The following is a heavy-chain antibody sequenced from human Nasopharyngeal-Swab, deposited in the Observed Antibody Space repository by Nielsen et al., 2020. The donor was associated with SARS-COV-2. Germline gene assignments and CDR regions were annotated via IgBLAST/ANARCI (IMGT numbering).Heavy chain of an antibody. CDR3: ARLQWLDTGIDAFDI. J-gene: IGHJ3*02. V-gene: IGHV3-21*01. D-gene: IGHD6-19*01. CDR2: ISSSSSYM. Sequence: VRQAPGKGLEWVPSISSSSSYMYYADSVKGRFTISRDNTKNSLYMQMNSLRAEDTDVYYCARLQWLDTGIDAFDIWGQGTMVTVSS.